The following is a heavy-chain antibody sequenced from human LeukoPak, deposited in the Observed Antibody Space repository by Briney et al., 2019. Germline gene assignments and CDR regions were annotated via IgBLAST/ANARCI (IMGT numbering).Heavy chain of an antibody. V-gene: IGHV3-11*01. D-gene: IGHD2-15*01. CDR2: ISSSGSTI. J-gene: IGHJ6*02. CDR1: GFTFSDYY. Sequence: GGSLRLSCAASGFTFSDYYMSWIRQAPGKGLEWVSYISSSGSTIYYADSVKGRFTISRDNAKNSLYLQMDSLRAEDTAVYYCARVYCSGGSCYWYYYYYGMDVWGQGTTVTVSS. CDR3: ARVYCSGGSCYWYYYYYGMDV.